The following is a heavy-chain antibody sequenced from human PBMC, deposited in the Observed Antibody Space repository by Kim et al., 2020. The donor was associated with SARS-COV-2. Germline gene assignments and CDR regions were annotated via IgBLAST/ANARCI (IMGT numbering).Heavy chain of an antibody. J-gene: IGHJ6*02. D-gene: IGHD1-1*01. Sequence: ASVKVSCKASGYTFTDYGLHWVRQATGDRLEWMGWISTENGNKRYSQKFQGRATFMRDRSASTAYMELSSLRSEDTAVYFCAREEQMAGYGMDVWGQGTTVIVSS. CDR3: AREEQMAGYGMDV. V-gene: IGHV1-3*04. CDR2: ISTENGNK. CDR1: GYTFTDYG.